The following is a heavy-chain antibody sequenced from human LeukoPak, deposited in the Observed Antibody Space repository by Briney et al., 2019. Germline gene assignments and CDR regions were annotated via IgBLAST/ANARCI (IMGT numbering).Heavy chain of an antibody. CDR2: INTNTGNP. D-gene: IGHD6-13*01. Sequence: ASVKVSCKASGYTFTSYAMNWVRQAPGQGLEWMGWINTNTGNPTYAQGFTGRFVFSLDTSVSTAYLQISSLEAEDTAVYYCARGPPGQLVPRWFDPWGQGTLVTVSS. CDR1: GYTFTSYA. V-gene: IGHV7-4-1*02. J-gene: IGHJ5*02. CDR3: ARGPPGQLVPRWFDP.